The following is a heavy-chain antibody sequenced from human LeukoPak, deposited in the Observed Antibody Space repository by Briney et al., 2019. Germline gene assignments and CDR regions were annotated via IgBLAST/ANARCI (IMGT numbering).Heavy chain of an antibody. CDR1: GASITGSGYY. V-gene: IGHV4-39*01. Sequence: SETLSLTCTVSGASITGSGYYWGWIRQPPGKGLEWIGSIYSSGSTYYNASLQSRVTISIETSKNQISLRLNSVTAADTAMYYCAKSGGYGLIDYWGQGTLVTVSS. CDR2: IYSSGST. D-gene: IGHD1-26*01. J-gene: IGHJ4*02. CDR3: AKSGGYGLIDY.